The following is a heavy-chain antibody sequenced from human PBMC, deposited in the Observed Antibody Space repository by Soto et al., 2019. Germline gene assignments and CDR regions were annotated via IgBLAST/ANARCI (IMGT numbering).Heavy chain of an antibody. CDR3: ARVRSGLVPLMDV. CDR2: IYYSGST. Sequence: SETLSLTCTVSGGSISSGGYYWSWIRQHPGKGLEWIGYIYYSGSTYYNPSLKSRVTISVDTSKNQFSLKLSSVTAADTAVYYCARVRSGLVPLMDVWGQGTTVTVSS. CDR1: GGSISSGGYY. D-gene: IGHD6-6*01. V-gene: IGHV4-31*03. J-gene: IGHJ6*02.